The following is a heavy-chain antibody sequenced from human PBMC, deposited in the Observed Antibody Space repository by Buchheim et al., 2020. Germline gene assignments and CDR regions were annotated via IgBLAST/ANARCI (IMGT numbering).Heavy chain of an antibody. CDR3: ARDLAVAGTSWCDP. Sequence: QLQLQESGPGLVKPSETLSLTCTVSGGSISSYYWSWIRQPPGKGLEWIWYIYYSGSTNSNPSLTSRGTISVDTSKNQFSLKLSAVTAADTGVYYCARDLAVAGTSWCDPWGQGTL. CDR2: IYYSGST. J-gene: IGHJ5*02. V-gene: IGHV4-59*01. CDR1: GGSISSYY. D-gene: IGHD6-19*01.